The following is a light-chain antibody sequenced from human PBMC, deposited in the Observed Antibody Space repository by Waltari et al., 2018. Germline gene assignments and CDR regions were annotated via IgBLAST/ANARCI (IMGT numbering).Light chain of an antibody. Sequence: QSALTQPRSVSGSPGQSVTISCTGTSSDGGGKNYVSWYQQLPGKAPKLMIYDVSERPSGVPDRFSGSKSGNTASLTISGLQAEDEADYYCCSFTGSYRVVGGGTKLTVL. CDR3: CSFTGSYRV. V-gene: IGLV2-11*01. J-gene: IGLJ3*02. CDR1: SSDGGGKNY. CDR2: DVS.